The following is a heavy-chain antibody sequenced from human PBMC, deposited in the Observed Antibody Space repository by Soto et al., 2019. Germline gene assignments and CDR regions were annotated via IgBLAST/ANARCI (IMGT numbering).Heavy chain of an antibody. CDR2: IYYSGST. V-gene: IGHV4-59*01. Sequence: SETLSLTCTVSDGSISSDYWSWIRQPPGEGLEWIGYIYYSGSTKYNPSLKSRVTISEDTSKNQFSLKLNSVTAAGTAVYYCAREGRMGTFDYWGQGALVTVSS. D-gene: IGHD1-1*01. J-gene: IGHJ4*02. CDR1: DGSISSDY. CDR3: AREGRMGTFDY.